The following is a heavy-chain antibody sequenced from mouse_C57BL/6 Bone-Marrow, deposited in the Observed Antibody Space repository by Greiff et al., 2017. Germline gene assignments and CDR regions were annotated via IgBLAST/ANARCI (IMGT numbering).Heavy chain of an antibody. CDR1: GFTFSDYG. V-gene: IGHV5-17*01. Sequence: DVHLVESGGGLVKPGGSLKLSCAASGFTFSDYGMHWVRQAPEKGLEWVAYISSGSSTIYYADTVKGRFTISRDTAKNTLFLQMTSLRSEDTAMYYCARDYYGSSSYFDYWGQGTTLTVSS. CDR3: ARDYYGSSSYFDY. J-gene: IGHJ2*01. D-gene: IGHD1-1*01. CDR2: ISSGSSTI.